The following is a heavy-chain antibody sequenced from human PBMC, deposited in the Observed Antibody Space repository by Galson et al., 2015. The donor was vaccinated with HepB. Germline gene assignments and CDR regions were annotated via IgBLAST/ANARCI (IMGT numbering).Heavy chain of an antibody. CDR3: AEGGPRRAGMVIIRSLGFDP. D-gene: IGHD4/OR15-4a*01. V-gene: IGHV3-30*18. Sequence: SLRLSCASSGFSFSNYAIHWVRQAPGKGLEWMAVISYGGSFRYYADSVKGRFTVSRDPSRSILYLQMNSLRVDDTAVYYCAEGGPRRAGMVIIRSLGFDPWGQGTLVIVSS. CDR2: ISYGGSFR. CDR1: GFSFSNYA. J-gene: IGHJ5*02.